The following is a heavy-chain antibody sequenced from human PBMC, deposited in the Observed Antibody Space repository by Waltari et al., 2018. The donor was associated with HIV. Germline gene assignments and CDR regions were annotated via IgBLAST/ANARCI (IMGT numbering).Heavy chain of an antibody. CDR2: SYPSGTT. V-gene: IGHV4-38-2*02. J-gene: IGHJ3*01. Sequence: QVQLQESGPGLVKPSETLSLICTVTGSSINSCYYWAWFRQPPGKGLEWIGRSYPSGTTFYTYPHQSRVSISVDTANSQFPLTLHSLSAADTAVYYCARAYCSTPSCNSDDAFDLWGQGTVVIVSS. CDR3: ARAYCSTPSCNSDDAFDL. CDR1: GSSINSCYY. D-gene: IGHD2-15*01.